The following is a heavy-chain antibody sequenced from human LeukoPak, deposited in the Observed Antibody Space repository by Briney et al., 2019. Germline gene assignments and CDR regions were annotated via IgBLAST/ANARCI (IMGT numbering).Heavy chain of an antibody. Sequence: GALKLSCAASGFLFSNDWMTWVRQAPGKGLEGVANINQNGGVTFYADPVKGRFTISRDNAKNSLYLQMNTLSVEDTAVYYCASTDDAAAGPNWGQGTLVTVSS. CDR3: ASTDDAAAGPN. V-gene: IGHV3-7*01. CDR2: INQNGGVT. CDR1: GFLFSNDW. D-gene: IGHD6-25*01. J-gene: IGHJ4*02.